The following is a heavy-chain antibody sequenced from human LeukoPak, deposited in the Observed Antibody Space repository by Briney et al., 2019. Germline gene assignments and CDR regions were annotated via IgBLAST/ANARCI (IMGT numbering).Heavy chain of an antibody. CDR2: ISVRSNYI. D-gene: IGHD3-22*01. CDR3: VRLRRNSDTSGFYYYYDF. J-gene: IGHJ4*02. Sequence: PGGSLRLSCAASGYTFSSYSINWVRQAPGKGLEWVSSISVRSNYIYYADSVRGRFRISRDDARDSLYLQMNSLRAEDTAVYYCVRLRRNSDTSGFYYYYDFWGQGTLVTVFS. CDR1: GYTFSSYS. V-gene: IGHV3-21*01.